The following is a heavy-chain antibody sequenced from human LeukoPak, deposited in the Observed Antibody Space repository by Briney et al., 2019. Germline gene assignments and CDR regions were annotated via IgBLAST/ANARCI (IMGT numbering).Heavy chain of an antibody. CDR1: GFTFSSYG. V-gene: IGHV3-30*02. J-gene: IGHJ4*02. Sequence: GGSLRLSCAASGFTFSSYGMHWVRQAPGKGLEWVAFIRYDGSNKYYADSVKGRFTISRDNSKNTLYLQIGSLRAEDMAVYYCARGQGSLATYAYFDYWGQGTLVTVSS. D-gene: IGHD3-16*01. CDR3: ARGQGSLATYAYFDY. CDR2: IRYDGSNK.